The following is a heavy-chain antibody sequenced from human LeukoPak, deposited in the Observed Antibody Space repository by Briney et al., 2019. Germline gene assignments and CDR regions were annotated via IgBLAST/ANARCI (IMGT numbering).Heavy chain of an antibody. D-gene: IGHD3-22*01. CDR2: IYYSGST. Sequence: SETLSLTCTVSGGSISSGGYYWSWIRQHPGKGLEWIGYIYYSGSTYYNPSLKSRVTISVDTSKNQFSLKLSSVTAADTAVYYCATGDSSAFDYWGREPWSPSPQ. J-gene: IGHJ4*02. CDR3: ATGDSSAFDY. CDR1: GGSISSGGYY. V-gene: IGHV4-31*03.